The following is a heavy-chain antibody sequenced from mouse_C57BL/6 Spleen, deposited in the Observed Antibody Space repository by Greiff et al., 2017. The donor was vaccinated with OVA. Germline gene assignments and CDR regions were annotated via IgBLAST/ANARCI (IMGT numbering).Heavy chain of an antibody. D-gene: IGHD4-1*01. V-gene: IGHV1-19*01. CDR3: ARGRTGKGMDY. CDR1: GYTFTDYY. CDR2: INPYNGGT. J-gene: IGHJ4*01. Sequence: VQLKESGPVLVKPGASVKMSCKASGYTFTDYYMNWVKQSHGKSLEWIGVINPYNGGTSYNQKFKGKATLTVDKSSSTAYMELNSLTSEDSAVYYCARGRTGKGMDYWGQGTSITVSS.